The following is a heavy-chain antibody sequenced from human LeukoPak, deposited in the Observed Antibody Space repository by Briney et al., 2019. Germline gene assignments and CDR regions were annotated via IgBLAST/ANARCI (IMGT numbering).Heavy chain of an antibody. CDR2: ISYDGSNK. Sequence: GGSLRLSCAASGFTFSSYAMHWVRQAPGKGLEWVAVISYDGSNKYYADPVKGRFTISRDNSKNTLYLQMNSLRAEDTAVYYCARDPSLMGVSTYYFDYWGQGTLVTVSS. D-gene: IGHD5-24*01. V-gene: IGHV3-30-3*01. CDR1: GFTFSSYA. CDR3: ARDPSLMGVSTYYFDY. J-gene: IGHJ4*02.